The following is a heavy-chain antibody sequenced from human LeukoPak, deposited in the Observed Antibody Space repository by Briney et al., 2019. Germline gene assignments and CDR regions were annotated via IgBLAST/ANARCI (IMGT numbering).Heavy chain of an antibody. CDR2: ISAYNGNT. J-gene: IGHJ6*02. CDR1: GYTFTSYG. CDR3: ARDRTDIVVVVAATQGYYGMDV. D-gene: IGHD2-15*01. V-gene: IGHV1-18*01. Sequence: ASVKVSCKASGYTFTSYGISWVRQAPGQGLEWMGWISAYNGNTNYAQKLQGRVTMTTDTSTSTAYMELRSLRSDDTAVYYCARDRTDIVVVVAATQGYYGMDVWGQGTTVTLS.